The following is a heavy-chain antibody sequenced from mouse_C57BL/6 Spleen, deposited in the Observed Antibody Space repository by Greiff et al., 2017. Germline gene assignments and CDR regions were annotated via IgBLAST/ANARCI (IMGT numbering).Heavy chain of an antibody. D-gene: IGHD3-2*02. J-gene: IGHJ3*01. V-gene: IGHV1-61*01. Sequence: QVQLQQPGAELVRPGSSVKLSCKASGYTFTSYWMDWVKQRPGQGLEWIGNIYPSDSETHYNQKFKDKATLTVDKSSSTAYMQLSSLTSEDSAVYYCARGSSGYVVAYWGQGTLVTVSA. CDR1: GYTFTSYW. CDR3: ARGSSGYVVAY. CDR2: IYPSDSET.